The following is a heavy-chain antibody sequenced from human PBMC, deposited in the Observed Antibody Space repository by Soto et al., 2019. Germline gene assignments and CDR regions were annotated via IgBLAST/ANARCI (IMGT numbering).Heavy chain of an antibody. CDR1: GGTFSTYS. V-gene: IGHV1-69*02. D-gene: IGHD2-21*01. Sequence: QVQLVQSGAEVKKPGSSVKVFCKDSGGTFSTYSMFWVRQAPGQGLEWMGRIIPMLGIANHAQRFQDRVTITADKSTATAHMELSLRSEDTALYYCTIGSWSGEVFDIWGQGTMVTVSS. CDR2: IIPMLGIA. CDR3: TIGSWSGEVFDI. J-gene: IGHJ3*02.